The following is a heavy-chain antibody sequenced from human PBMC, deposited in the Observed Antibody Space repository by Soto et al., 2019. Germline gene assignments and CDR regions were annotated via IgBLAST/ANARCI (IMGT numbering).Heavy chain of an antibody. CDR3: ARSVGYYYYGMDV. V-gene: IGHV4-30-4*01. CDR2: IYYSGST. D-gene: IGHD1-26*01. CDR1: GDSIRSGDYY. Sequence: QVHLEESGPGLVKPSQTLSLTCTVLGDSIRSGDYYWNWIRQPPGRGLEWIGYIYYSGSTYYNPSLKRRLTMSVDTSKNQFSLRLSSVIAADTAVYYCARSVGYYYYGMDVWGQGTTVIVSS. J-gene: IGHJ6*02.